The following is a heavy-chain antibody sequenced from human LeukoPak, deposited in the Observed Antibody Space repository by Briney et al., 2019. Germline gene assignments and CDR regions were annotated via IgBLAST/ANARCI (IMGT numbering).Heavy chain of an antibody. V-gene: IGHV1-2*02. D-gene: IGHD2-15*01. CDR3: VRVRSSGAFDY. CDR2: IDPNSGGT. Sequence: ASVNVSCKASGYTFTGYYMHWVRQAPGQGLEWMGWIDPNSGGTNYAQKFQGRVTMTRDRSISTAYMEMRSLTSDDTAVYFCVRVRSSGAFDYWGQGTLVTVPS. J-gene: IGHJ4*02. CDR1: GYTFTGYY.